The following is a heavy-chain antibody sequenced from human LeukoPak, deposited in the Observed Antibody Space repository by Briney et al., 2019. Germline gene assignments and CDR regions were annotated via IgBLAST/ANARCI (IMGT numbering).Heavy chain of an antibody. Sequence: SVKVSCKASGYTITGYYMHWVRQAPGQGLEWMGRIIPILGIANYAQKFQGRVTITADKSTSTAYMELSSLRSEDTAVYYCARGESYYDSSGYYYPPQYWGQGTLVTVSS. V-gene: IGHV1-69*04. D-gene: IGHD3-22*01. CDR2: IIPILGIA. J-gene: IGHJ4*02. CDR3: ARGESYYDSSGYYYPPQY. CDR1: GYTITGYY.